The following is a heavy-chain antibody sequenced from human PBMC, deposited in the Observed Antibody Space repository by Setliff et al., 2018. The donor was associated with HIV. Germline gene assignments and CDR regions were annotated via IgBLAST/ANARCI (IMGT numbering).Heavy chain of an antibody. CDR3: AKFYGDYHAFDI. CDR1: GYTFTGHY. CDR2: IDPKSGDT. V-gene: IGHV1-2*02. D-gene: IGHD4-17*01. Sequence: GASVKVSCKTSGYTFTGHYLHWVRQAPGQGLEWMGWIDPKSGDTNYAQKFQGRVTLTRDTSITTAYMELRRLTSDDTAVYYCAKFYGDYHAFDIWGQGTMVTVSS. J-gene: IGHJ3*02.